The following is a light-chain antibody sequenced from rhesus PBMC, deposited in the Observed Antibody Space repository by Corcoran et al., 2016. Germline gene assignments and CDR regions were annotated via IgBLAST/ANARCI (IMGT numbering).Light chain of an antibody. J-gene: IGKJ1*01. V-gene: IGKV4-1*01. Sequence: DIVMTQSPDSLAVSLGERVTINCTSSQSLLYSSNNKNYLAWYQQKPGQAPKLLIYWASTRESGVPNRFSGSGSVTDFTLTISGLQTEDVAVYYCQQYYSTPWTFGQGTKVEIK. CDR3: QQYYSTPWT. CDR2: WAS. CDR1: QSLLYSSNNKNY.